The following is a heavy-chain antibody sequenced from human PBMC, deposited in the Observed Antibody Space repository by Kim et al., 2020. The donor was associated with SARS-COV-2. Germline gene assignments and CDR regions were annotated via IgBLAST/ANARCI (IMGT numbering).Heavy chain of an antibody. CDR2: ISARDGNT. CDR1: GYMFTSYG. CDR3: ARGAYGDVSFDY. D-gene: IGHD4-17*01. Sequence: ASVKVSCKACGYMFTSYGFSWVRQAPGQGLEWLGWISARDGNTKYGQKVQGRVIMTTDTSTNTAYMELWSLRSDDTAMNYCARGAYGDVSFDYWGQGTLV. J-gene: IGHJ4*02. V-gene: IGHV1-18*04.